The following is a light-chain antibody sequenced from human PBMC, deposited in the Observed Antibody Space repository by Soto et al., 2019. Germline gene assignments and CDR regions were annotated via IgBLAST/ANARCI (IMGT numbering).Light chain of an antibody. J-gene: IGLJ2*01. Sequence: QSALTQPASVSGSPGQSITISCTGTSSDDGGYNYVSWYQQHPGKAPKFMIYEVSNRPSGVSNRFSGSKSGNTASLTISGLQAEDEADYYCSSYTSSSTVVFGGGTKLTVL. CDR3: SSYTSSSTVV. CDR2: EVS. V-gene: IGLV2-14*01. CDR1: SSDDGGYNY.